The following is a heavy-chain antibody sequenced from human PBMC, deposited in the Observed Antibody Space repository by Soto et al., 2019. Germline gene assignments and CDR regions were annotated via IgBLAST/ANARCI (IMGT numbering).Heavy chain of an antibody. J-gene: IGHJ4*02. V-gene: IGHV1-3*01. CDR2: INAGNGNT. D-gene: IGHD5-18*01. CDR1: GYTITSYA. Sequence: ASVKLSCTDSGYTITSYAMHWVRQAPGQRLEWMGWINAGNGNTKYSQKFQGRVTITRDTSASTAYMELSSLRSEDTAVYYCARDRIQLWPLYYFDYWGQGTLVTVSS. CDR3: ARDRIQLWPLYYFDY.